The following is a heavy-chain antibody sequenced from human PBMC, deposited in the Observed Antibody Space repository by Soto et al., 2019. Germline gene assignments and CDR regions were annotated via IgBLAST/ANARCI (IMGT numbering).Heavy chain of an antibody. CDR1: GGTFSSYA. D-gene: IGHD3-3*01. CDR3: ARDPSFWSGINYGMDV. J-gene: IGHJ6*02. V-gene: IGHV1-69*01. CDR2: IIPIFGTA. Sequence: QVQLVQSGAEVKKPGSSVKVSCKASGGTFSSYAISWVRQAPGQGLEWMGGIIPIFGTANYAQKFQGRVTMTADESTSTASMELSSLRSEDTAVYYCARDPSFWSGINYGMDVWGQGTTVTVSS.